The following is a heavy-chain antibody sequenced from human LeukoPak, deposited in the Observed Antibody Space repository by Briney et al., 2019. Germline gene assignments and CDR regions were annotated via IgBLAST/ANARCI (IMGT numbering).Heavy chain of an antibody. Sequence: QPGRSLRLSCAASGFTFRRYGIHWVRQAPGKGLEWLALISYDGSNKYYADSVKGRFTVSRDNSKNTLYLQMNSLRAEDTAVYYCARDRDSSWATDYWGQGTLVTVSS. D-gene: IGHD6-13*01. CDR3: ARDRDSSWATDY. V-gene: IGHV3-30*03. CDR1: GFTFRRYG. CDR2: ISYDGSNK. J-gene: IGHJ4*02.